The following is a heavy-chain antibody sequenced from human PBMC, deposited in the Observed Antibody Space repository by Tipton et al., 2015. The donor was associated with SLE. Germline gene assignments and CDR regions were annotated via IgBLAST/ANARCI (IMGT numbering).Heavy chain of an antibody. CDR1: GVTFSSYA. V-gene: IGHV3-23*01. CDR2: ISGSGGST. D-gene: IGHD5/OR15-5a*01. Sequence: SGVTFSSYAMRWVRQAPGKGLEWVSGISGSGGSTYYADSVKGRFTISRDNSKNTLYLQMNSLRAEDTAVYYCAKGGSVYDFYFDYWGQGTLVTVSS. J-gene: IGHJ4*02. CDR3: AKGGSVYDFYFDY.